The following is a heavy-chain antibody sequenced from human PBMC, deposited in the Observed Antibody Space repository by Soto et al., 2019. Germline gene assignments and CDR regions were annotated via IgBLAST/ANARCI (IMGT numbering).Heavy chain of an antibody. CDR3: AREVWELLSPNYYYYYGMDV. V-gene: IGHV3-30-3*01. CDR2: ISYDGSNK. J-gene: IGHJ6*02. Sequence: GGSLRLSCAASGFTFSSYAMHWVRQAPGKGLEWVAVISYDGSNKYYADSVKGRFTISRDNSKNTLYLQMNSLRAEDTAVYYCAREVWELLSPNYYYYYGMDVWGQGTTVTVSS. CDR1: GFTFSSYA. D-gene: IGHD1-26*01.